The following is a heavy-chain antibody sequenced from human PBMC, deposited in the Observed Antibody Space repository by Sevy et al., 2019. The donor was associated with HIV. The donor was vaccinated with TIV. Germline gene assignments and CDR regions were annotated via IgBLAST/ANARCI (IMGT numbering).Heavy chain of an antibody. Sequence: GGSLRLSCEASGFTFCNYEMNWVRQAPGKGLEWISYISSTDATIYYADSVKGRFTISRDNAKNSLSLQMNSLRAEDTAVYYCARVGAYYDEGHDTWGQGTRVTVSS. CDR3: ARVGAYYDEGHDT. J-gene: IGHJ5*02. V-gene: IGHV3-48*03. D-gene: IGHD3-16*01. CDR2: ISSTDATI. CDR1: GFTFCNYE.